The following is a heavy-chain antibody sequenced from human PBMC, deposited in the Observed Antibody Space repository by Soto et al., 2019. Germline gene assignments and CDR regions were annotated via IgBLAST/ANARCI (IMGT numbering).Heavy chain of an antibody. D-gene: IGHD3-22*01. CDR2: IKQDGSEK. J-gene: IGHJ4*02. CDR1: GFTLRNYW. Sequence: EVQLVESGGGLVQTGGSLSLSCAASGFTLRNYWMSWVRQAPGKGLEWVANIKQDGSEKYYVDSVKGRFTISRDNARNSLYLQMNSLRVEDTAVYFCAKAGPDDSSGYFSFDYWGQGALVTVSS. CDR3: AKAGPDDSSGYFSFDY. V-gene: IGHV3-7*03.